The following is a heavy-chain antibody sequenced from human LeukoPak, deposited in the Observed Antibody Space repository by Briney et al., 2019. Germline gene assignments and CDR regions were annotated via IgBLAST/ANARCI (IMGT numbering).Heavy chain of an antibody. Sequence: PGRSLRLSCAASGFTFDDYAMHWVRQAPGKGLEWVSGISWNSGSIVYADSVKGRFTISRDNAKTSLYLQMNSLRAEDTALYYCAKDSGYDFWSGYNWFDPWGQGTLVTVSS. CDR1: GFTFDDYA. D-gene: IGHD3-3*01. CDR3: AKDSGYDFWSGYNWFDP. J-gene: IGHJ5*02. CDR2: ISWNSGSI. V-gene: IGHV3-9*01.